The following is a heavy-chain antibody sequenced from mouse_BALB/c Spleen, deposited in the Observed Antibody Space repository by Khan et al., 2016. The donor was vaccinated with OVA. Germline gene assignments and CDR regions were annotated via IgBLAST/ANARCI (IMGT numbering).Heavy chain of an antibody. Sequence: QIQLVQSGPGLVTPSQNLSITCTVSGFSLSDYDVSWIRQPPGKGLEWLGVIWSGGSTYYNSALKSRLSISKDNSKSQVFLTMSSLQSDDTAMFYCAKGVWSYYYTLDYWGQGTSVTVSS. CDR2: IWSGGST. V-gene: IGHV2-6-5*01. J-gene: IGHJ4*01. CDR1: GFSLSDYD. CDR3: AKGVWSYYYTLDY.